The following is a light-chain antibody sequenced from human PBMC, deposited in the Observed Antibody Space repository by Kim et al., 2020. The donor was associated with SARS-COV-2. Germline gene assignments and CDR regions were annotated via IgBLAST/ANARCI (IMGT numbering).Light chain of an antibody. J-gene: IGKJ1*01. Sequence: LAAGEAATPSWRGRRGISSYLAWYQQKPGQAPRLLIYDASNRATGIPARFSGSGSGTDFTLTISSLEPEDFAVYYCQQRSNWPWTFGQGTKVDIK. CDR3: QQRSNWPWT. CDR2: DAS. CDR1: RGISSY. V-gene: IGKV3D-11*01.